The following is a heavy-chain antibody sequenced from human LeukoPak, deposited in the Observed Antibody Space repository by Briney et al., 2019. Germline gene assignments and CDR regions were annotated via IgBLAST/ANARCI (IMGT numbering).Heavy chain of an antibody. J-gene: IGHJ4*02. CDR2: IRGSGGST. V-gene: IGHV3-23*01. CDR1: GFTSSSYA. CDR3: ASKHYVGGD. Sequence: GGSLRLSCAASGFTSSSYAMSWGRQAPGKGLEWVSAIRGSGGSTYYADSVKGRFTISRDNSKNALYLHMNTLIAEATAVYYCASKHYVGGDCGQGTLVTVSS. D-gene: IGHD3-16*01.